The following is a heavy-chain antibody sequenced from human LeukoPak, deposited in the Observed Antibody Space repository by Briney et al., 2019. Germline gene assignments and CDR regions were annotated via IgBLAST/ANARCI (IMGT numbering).Heavy chain of an antibody. CDR1: GFTFSSYG. V-gene: IGHV3-30*18. CDR2: ISYDGSNK. J-gene: IGHJ6*02. Sequence: GGSLRLSCAASGFTFSSYGMHWVRQAPGKGLEWVAVISYDGSNKYYADSVNGRFTISRDNSKNTLYLQMNSLRAEDTAVYYCAKGGLEMATITPGDYYYGMDVWGQGTTVTVSS. CDR3: AKGGLEMATITPGDYYYGMDV. D-gene: IGHD5-24*01.